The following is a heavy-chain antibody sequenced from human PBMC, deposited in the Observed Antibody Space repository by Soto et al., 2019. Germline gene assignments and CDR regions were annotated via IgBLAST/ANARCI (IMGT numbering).Heavy chain of an antibody. CDR1: GFTFSSYG. Sequence: QVQLVESGGGVVQPGRSLRLSCAASGFTFSSYGMHWVRQAPGKGLEWVAVIPYDGSNKYYADSVKGRFTISRDNSKNTLYLQMNSLRAEDTAVYYCAKDHTYYYDSSGYYYPYYYYYYGMDVWGQGTTVTVSS. J-gene: IGHJ6*02. V-gene: IGHV3-30*18. D-gene: IGHD3-22*01. CDR3: AKDHTYYYDSSGYYYPYYYYYYGMDV. CDR2: IPYDGSNK.